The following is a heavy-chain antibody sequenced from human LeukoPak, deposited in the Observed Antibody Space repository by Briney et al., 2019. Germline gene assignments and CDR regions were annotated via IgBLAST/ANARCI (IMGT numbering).Heavy chain of an antibody. CDR3: ARGVSMAARYFDL. CDR1: DGPFSSFY. CDR2: ISHTGRT. Sequence: SETLSLTCAVYDGPFSSFYWTWIRQPPGKGLEWIGEISHTGRTNYNPSLKSRVTISVDTSKNQFSLNLTSVTAADTAMYYCARGVSMAARYFDLWGRGTLVAVSS. J-gene: IGHJ2*01. D-gene: IGHD6-25*01. V-gene: IGHV4-34*01.